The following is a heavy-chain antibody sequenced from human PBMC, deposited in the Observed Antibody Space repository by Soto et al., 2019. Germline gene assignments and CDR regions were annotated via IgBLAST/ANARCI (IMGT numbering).Heavy chain of an antibody. CDR3: AKDRGFYSSSPLY. Sequence: EVQLLESGGGLVQPGGSLRLSCAASGFTFSSYAMSWVRQAPGKGLEWVSAISGSGGSTYYADSVKGRFTISRDNSKHTLYLQMNSLRAEDTAVYYCAKDRGFYSSSPLYWGQGTLVTVSS. CDR1: GFTFSSYA. D-gene: IGHD6-13*01. CDR2: ISGSGGST. J-gene: IGHJ4*02. V-gene: IGHV3-23*01.